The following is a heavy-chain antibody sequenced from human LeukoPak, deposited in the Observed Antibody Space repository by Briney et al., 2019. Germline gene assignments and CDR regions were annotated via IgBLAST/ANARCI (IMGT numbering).Heavy chain of an antibody. Sequence: GGSLRLSCAASGLTFSSYAMSWVRQAPGKGLEWVSGISGSGGSTYYADSVKGRFTISRDNSKNTLYLQMNSLRAEDTAVYYCAKPDRYCSGGSCADFDYWGQGTLVTVSS. CDR3: AKPDRYCSGGSCADFDY. J-gene: IGHJ4*02. D-gene: IGHD2-15*01. V-gene: IGHV3-23*01. CDR1: GLTFSSYA. CDR2: ISGSGGST.